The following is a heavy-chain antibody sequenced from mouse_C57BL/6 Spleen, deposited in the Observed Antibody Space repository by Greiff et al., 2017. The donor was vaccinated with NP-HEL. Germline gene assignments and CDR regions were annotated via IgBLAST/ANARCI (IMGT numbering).Heavy chain of an antibody. D-gene: IGHD3-2*02. Sequence: QVQLQQSGAELVKPGASVKISCKASGYAFSSYWMNWVKQRPGKGLEWIGQIYPGDGDTNYNGKFKGKATLTADKSSSTAYMQLSSLTSEDSAVYFCARDSAVAGYFDYWGQGTTLTVSS. CDR1: GYAFSSYW. J-gene: IGHJ2*01. CDR2: IYPGDGDT. CDR3: ARDSAVAGYFDY. V-gene: IGHV1-80*01.